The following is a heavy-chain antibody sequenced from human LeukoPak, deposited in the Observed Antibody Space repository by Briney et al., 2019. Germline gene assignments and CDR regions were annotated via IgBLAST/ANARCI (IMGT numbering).Heavy chain of an antibody. V-gene: IGHV3-21*04. CDR1: GFTFSNYG. CDR2: TDTSGRYV. J-gene: IGHJ4*02. Sequence: GGSLRLSCAASGFTFSNYGMNWVRQAPGKGLEWVSFTDTSGRYVYYGDSVKGRFTISRDNAKNSVYLQMNSLRAEDTAVYYCARLAGGNEYADDWGQGTLVTVSS. D-gene: IGHD2-2*01. CDR3: ARLAGGNEYADD.